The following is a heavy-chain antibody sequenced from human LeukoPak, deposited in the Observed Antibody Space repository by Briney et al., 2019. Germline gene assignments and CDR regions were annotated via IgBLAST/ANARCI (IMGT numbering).Heavy chain of an antibody. CDR2: INLNSGGT. CDR1: GYTFTGYC. D-gene: IGHD1-26*01. Sequence: ASVKVSCKASGYTFTGYCIRWVRQAPGQGLQWMGWINLNSGGTNYAQKFQGRVTMTRDTSISTAYMELSGLRSDDTAVYYCAREGPIVGATHLVDYWGQGTLVTVSS. J-gene: IGHJ4*02. CDR3: AREGPIVGATHLVDY. V-gene: IGHV1-2*02.